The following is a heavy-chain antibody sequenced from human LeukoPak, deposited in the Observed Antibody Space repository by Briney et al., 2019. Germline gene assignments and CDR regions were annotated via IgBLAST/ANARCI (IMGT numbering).Heavy chain of an antibody. D-gene: IGHD3-10*01. CDR3: ARVPIIRGVIED. CDR1: GDSISRGGDY. CDR2: ISGSGST. Sequence: SQTLSLTCSVSGDSISRGGDYWTWIRQHAEKGLEWIGYISGSGSTYYSPSLRSRVTVSADTSKNQFSLKLTSVTAADTAVFYCARVPIIRGVIEDWGQGTLVSVSS. V-gene: IGHV4-31*03. J-gene: IGHJ4*02.